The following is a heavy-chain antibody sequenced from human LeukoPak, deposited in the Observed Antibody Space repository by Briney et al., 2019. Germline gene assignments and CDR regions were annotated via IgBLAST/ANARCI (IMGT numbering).Heavy chain of an antibody. V-gene: IGHV5-51*01. Sequence: GESLKISCNGSGYSFTSYWIGWVRQLPGKGLEWMGIIHPADSDTRFSPSFLGQVTISADKSINTAYLQWSRLKASDTAIYYCARMDDYGDYGIYWGQGTLVTVSS. D-gene: IGHD4-17*01. CDR1: GYSFTSYW. CDR3: ARMDDYGDYGIY. J-gene: IGHJ4*02. CDR2: IHPADSDT.